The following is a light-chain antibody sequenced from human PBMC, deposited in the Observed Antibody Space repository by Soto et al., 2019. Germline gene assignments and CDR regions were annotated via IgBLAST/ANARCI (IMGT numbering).Light chain of an antibody. Sequence: QSWLTQPPSTSVSPGESVTICCTGTSSDVGGYNYVSWYQQHPGKAPKLMIYEVTKRPSGVPDRFSGSKSGNTASLTVSGLQAEDQADYYCSSYAGSNNFVFGSGTKVTVL. CDR1: SSDVGGYNY. J-gene: IGLJ1*01. CDR2: EVT. CDR3: SSYAGSNNFV. V-gene: IGLV2-8*01.